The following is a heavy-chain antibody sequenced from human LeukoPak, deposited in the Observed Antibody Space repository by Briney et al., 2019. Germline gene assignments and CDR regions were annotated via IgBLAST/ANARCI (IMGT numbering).Heavy chain of an antibody. V-gene: IGHV3-30*02. Sequence: GGSLRLSCAASGFTFSSYGMYWVRQAPGKGLEWVAFIRYDGSNKYYADSVKGRFTISRDNYKNTLYLQMNSLRAEDTAVYYCVKDQREAYGSGWSRDFDYWGQGTLVTVSS. CDR2: IRYDGSNK. CDR1: GFTFSSYG. D-gene: IGHD6-19*01. J-gene: IGHJ4*02. CDR3: VKDQREAYGSGWSRDFDY.